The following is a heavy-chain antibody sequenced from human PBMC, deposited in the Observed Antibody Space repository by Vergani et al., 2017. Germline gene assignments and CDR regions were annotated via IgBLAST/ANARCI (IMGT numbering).Heavy chain of an antibody. J-gene: IGHJ5*02. V-gene: IGHV3-74*01. D-gene: IGHD3-3*01. CDR1: GFTFNEYW. CDR3: ARARKFRFGVVWENWFDP. CDR2: MNGYGDTI. Sequence: EVELVESGGGLVQPGGSLRLSCAASGFTFNEYWMHWARQVPGKGLVWVSGMNGYGDTISYADSVKGRFTISRDNAKNTLFLQMNSLRAEDTAVYYCARARKFRFGVVWENWFDPWGQGTRVTVSS.